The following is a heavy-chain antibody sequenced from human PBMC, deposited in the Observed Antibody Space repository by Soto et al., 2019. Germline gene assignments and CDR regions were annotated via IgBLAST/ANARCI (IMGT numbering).Heavy chain of an antibody. V-gene: IGHV1-69*13. CDR3: ARERGWSGYYRGAFDI. Sequence: SVKVSCQASGYTFSSYGISWVRQAPGQGLEWMGGIIPIFGTANYAQKFQGRVTITADESTSTAYMELSSLRSEDTAVYYCARERGWSGYYRGAFDIWGQGTMVTVSS. CDR1: GYTFSSYG. CDR2: IIPIFGTA. J-gene: IGHJ3*02. D-gene: IGHD3-3*01.